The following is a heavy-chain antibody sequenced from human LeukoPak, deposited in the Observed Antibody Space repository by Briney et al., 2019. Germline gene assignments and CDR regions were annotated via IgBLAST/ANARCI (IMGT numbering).Heavy chain of an antibody. CDR2: ISDSGGST. Sequence: GGSLRLSCAASGLTFSNYAMSWVRQAPGKGLEWVSGISDSGGSTYYADSVKGRFTISRDNSKNTVYLRMTSLRGEDTAVYYCARIGDQDDWEVPFDYWGQGTLVTVSS. D-gene: IGHD3-9*01. CDR1: GLTFSNYA. V-gene: IGHV3-23*01. CDR3: ARIGDQDDWEVPFDY. J-gene: IGHJ4*02.